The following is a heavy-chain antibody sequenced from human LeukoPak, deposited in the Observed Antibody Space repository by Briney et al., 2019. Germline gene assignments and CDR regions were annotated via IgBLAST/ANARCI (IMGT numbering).Heavy chain of an antibody. V-gene: IGHV3-11*04. CDR3: ARSRSGYYEDY. J-gene: IGHJ4*02. Sequence: EGSLRLSCAASGFTFSDYYMSWIRQAPGKGLEWVSYISSSSTTIHYADSVKGRFTISRDNAKNSLSLQLNSLSAEDTAVYYCARSRSGYYEDYWGQGTLVTVSS. D-gene: IGHD5-12*01. CDR1: GFTFSDYY. CDR2: ISSSSTTI.